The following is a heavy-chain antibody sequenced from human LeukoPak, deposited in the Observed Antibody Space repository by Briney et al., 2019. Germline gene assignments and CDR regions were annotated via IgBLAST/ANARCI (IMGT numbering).Heavy chain of an antibody. V-gene: IGHV4-38-2*01. Sequence: SETLSLTCAVSGYSISSGYYWGWIRQPPGKGLEWIGSIYRSGSTYYNPSLKRRVTISVDTSKNQFSLKLSSVTAADTAVYYCARNSLAYSSGWKPKNWFDPWGQGTLVTVSS. CDR3: ARNSLAYSSGWKPKNWFDP. J-gene: IGHJ5*02. D-gene: IGHD6-19*01. CDR2: IYRSGST. CDR1: GYSISSGYY.